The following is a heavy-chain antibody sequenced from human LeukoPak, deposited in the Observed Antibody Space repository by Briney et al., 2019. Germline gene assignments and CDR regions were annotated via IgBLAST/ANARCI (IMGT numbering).Heavy chain of an antibody. CDR1: GFSFRSYW. D-gene: IGHD4-4*01. Sequence: GGSLRLSCAASGFSFRSYWMTWVRQAPGKGLEWVANIKSDGSEKYYVDSVKGRFTTSRDNAKNSLYLQMNSLRAEDTAVYYCARLQQTPSREYYFDYWGQGTLVTVSS. CDR3: ARLQQTPSREYYFDY. CDR2: IKSDGSEK. J-gene: IGHJ4*02. V-gene: IGHV3-7*01.